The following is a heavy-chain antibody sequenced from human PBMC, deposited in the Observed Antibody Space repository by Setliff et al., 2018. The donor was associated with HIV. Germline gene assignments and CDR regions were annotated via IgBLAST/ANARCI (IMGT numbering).Heavy chain of an antibody. CDR2: MNPSTGEI. J-gene: IGHJ4*02. Sequence: GASVKVSCKTSGCSFTAYDINWVRQATGRGLEWMAWMNPSTGEIGYARKFQGRLTMTRDSSITTAFMELRGLRSEDTAIYYCARPSHVYDDDGPLGYWGQGTLVTVSS. CDR1: GCSFTAYD. V-gene: IGHV1-8*01. CDR3: ARPSHVYDDDGPLGY. D-gene: IGHD3-16*01.